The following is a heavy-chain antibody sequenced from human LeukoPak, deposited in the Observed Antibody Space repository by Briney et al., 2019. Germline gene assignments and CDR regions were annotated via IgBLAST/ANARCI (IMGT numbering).Heavy chain of an antibody. J-gene: IGHJ4*02. CDR2: ISADGGSI. D-gene: IGHD1-26*01. V-gene: IGHV3-23*01. CDR3: AVFSGSYWELDN. CDR1: GFTFSSYA. Sequence: GGSLRLSCAVSGFTFSSYAMSWVRQAPGKGLEWVSSISADGGSIYYADSVKGRLTNSRDNSKNTLYLQMNSLRAEDTAVFYCAVFSGSYWELDNWGERTLGTVSS.